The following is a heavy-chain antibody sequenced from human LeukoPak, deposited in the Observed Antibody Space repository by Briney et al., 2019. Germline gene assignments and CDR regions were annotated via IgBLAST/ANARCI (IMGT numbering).Heavy chain of an antibody. Sequence: ASVKVSCKVSGYTLTELSMHWVRQAPGKGLEWMGGFDPEDGGTIYAQKFQGRVTMTEDTSTDTAYTELSSLRSEDTAVYYCATEGYGGNRQFDYWGQGTLVTVSS. CDR2: FDPEDGGT. J-gene: IGHJ4*02. CDR3: ATEGYGGNRQFDY. V-gene: IGHV1-24*01. CDR1: GYTLTELS. D-gene: IGHD4-23*01.